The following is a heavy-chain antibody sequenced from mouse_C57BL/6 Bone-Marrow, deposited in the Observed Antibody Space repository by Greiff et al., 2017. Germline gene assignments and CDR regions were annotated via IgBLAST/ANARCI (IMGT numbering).Heavy chain of an antibody. V-gene: IGHV1-81*01. CDR3: ARESIYYDYDGGGY. J-gene: IGHJ2*01. D-gene: IGHD2-4*01. CDR2: IYPRSGYT. CDR1: GYTFTSYG. Sequence: QVQLQQSGAELARPGASVKLSCKASGYTFTSYGISWVKQSTGQGLEWIGEIYPRSGYTYYNEKFKGKATLTADKSSSTAYMELRSLTSEDSAVYFCARESIYYDYDGGGYWGQGTTLTVSA.